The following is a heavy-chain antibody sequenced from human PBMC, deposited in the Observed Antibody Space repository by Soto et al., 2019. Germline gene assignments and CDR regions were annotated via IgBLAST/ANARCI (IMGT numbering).Heavy chain of an antibody. D-gene: IGHD3-10*01. CDR1: GFSVSSSH. CDR3: ATFGSYRTESYSFLYNRIDP. Sequence: EVQLVDSGGGLIQPGGSLRLSCAASGFSVSSSHMIWVRQAPGKGLEWVSVIYSGGTTYYAVSVKGRLTISRDKSKNTMHRQMNSLSTEDTAVYHCATFGSYRTESYSFLYNRIDPRGQGTLVTVSS. J-gene: IGHJ5*02. V-gene: IGHV3-53*01. CDR2: IYSGGTT.